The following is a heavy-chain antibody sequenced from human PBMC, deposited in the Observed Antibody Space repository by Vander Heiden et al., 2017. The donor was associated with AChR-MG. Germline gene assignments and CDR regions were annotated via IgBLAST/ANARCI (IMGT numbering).Heavy chain of an antibody. CDR3: ARDHGHITIFGVVITYGMDV. J-gene: IGHJ6*02. Sequence: EVQLVESGGGLVQPGGSLRLSCAASGFTFSRYWMHWVRQDPGKGLVWVSRINSDGSSTSYADSVKGRFTISRDNAKNTLYLQMNSLRAEDTAVYYCARDHGHITIFGVVITYGMDVWGQGTTVTVSS. D-gene: IGHD3-3*01. V-gene: IGHV3-74*01. CDR2: INSDGSST. CDR1: GFTFSRYW.